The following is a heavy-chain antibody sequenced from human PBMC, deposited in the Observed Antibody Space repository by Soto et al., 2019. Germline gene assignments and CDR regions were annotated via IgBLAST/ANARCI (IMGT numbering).Heavy chain of an antibody. CDR3: ASDRHYFYSSRYYYHLDY. CDR2: IFHIGST. CDR1: GGSVSSDDYF. V-gene: IGHV4-61*08. Sequence: QVQLQESGPGLVKPSETLSLTCTVSGGSVSSDDYFWSWIRQPPGKGLEWIGYIFHIGSTNYNPSLKSRVTISVDTSKNQCSMKMSSVTAADTAVYYWASDRHYFYSSRYYYHLDYWGQGTLVTVSS. J-gene: IGHJ4*02. D-gene: IGHD3-22*01.